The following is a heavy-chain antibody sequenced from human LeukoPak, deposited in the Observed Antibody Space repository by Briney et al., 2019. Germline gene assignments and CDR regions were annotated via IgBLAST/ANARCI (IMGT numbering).Heavy chain of an antibody. CDR1: GFTFSSYA. CDR2: ISYDGSNK. D-gene: IGHD6-6*01. Sequence: PGGSLRLSCAASGFTFSSYAMHWVRQAPGKGLEWVAVISYDGSNKYYADSVKGRFTISRDNSKNTLYLQMNSLGAEDTAVYYCARDLEGQLVLELDYWGQGTLVAVSS. CDR3: ARDLEGQLVLELDY. J-gene: IGHJ4*02. V-gene: IGHV3-30-3*01.